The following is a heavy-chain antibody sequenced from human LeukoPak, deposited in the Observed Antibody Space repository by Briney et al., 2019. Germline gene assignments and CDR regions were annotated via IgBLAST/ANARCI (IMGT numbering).Heavy chain of an antibody. J-gene: IGHJ3*02. CDR3: ARERREQGLVLDAFDI. Sequence: PGGSLRLSCAASGFTFSSYAISWVRQAPGQGLEWMGRIIPILGIANYAQKFQGRVTITADKSTSTAYMELSSLRSEDTAVYYCARERREQGLVLDAFDIWGQGTMVTVSS. CDR2: IIPILGIA. V-gene: IGHV1-69*04. D-gene: IGHD6-19*01. CDR1: GFTFSSYA.